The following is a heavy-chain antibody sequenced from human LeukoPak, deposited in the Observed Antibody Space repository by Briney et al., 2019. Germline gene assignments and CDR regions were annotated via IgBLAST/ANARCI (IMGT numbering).Heavy chain of an antibody. CDR3: ARGDDAFDI. Sequence: GGSLRLSCEASGFTFSAYAMSWVRQAPGKGLEWVSAIYSGGSTYYADSVKGRFTISRDNSKNTLYLQMNSLRAEDTAVYYCARGDDAFDIWGQGTMVTVSS. V-gene: IGHV3-66*01. J-gene: IGHJ3*02. CDR2: IYSGGST. D-gene: IGHD1-26*01. CDR1: GFTFSAYA.